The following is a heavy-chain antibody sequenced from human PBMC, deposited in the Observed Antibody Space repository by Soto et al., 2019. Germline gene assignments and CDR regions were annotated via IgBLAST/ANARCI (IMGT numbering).Heavy chain of an antibody. V-gene: IGHV1-69*01. CDR3: ARSEIATVVYCDY. D-gene: IGHD2-21*01. Sequence: QVQLMQSWAEVKKPGSSVKVHCTASGGTFSNSAISWVRQAPGQGLEWMGGITPVFGTADYAQKFRGRVTITADESTSTDDMELNSLRSEDTAVYYCARSEIATVVYCDYWGQGTLVTVSS. CDR2: ITPVFGTA. CDR1: GGTFSNSA. J-gene: IGHJ4*02.